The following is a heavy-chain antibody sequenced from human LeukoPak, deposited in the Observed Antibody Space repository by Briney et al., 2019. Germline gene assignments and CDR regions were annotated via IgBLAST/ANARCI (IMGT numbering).Heavy chain of an antibody. V-gene: IGHV3-23*01. Sequence: PGGSLRLSCAASGFTFSSYAMSWVRQAPGKGLEWVSAISGSGGSTYYADSVKGRFTISRDNSKNTLYLQMNSLRAEDTAVYYCAKQKSDYDILTGYYSVGYYYYMDVWGKGTTVTVSS. J-gene: IGHJ6*03. D-gene: IGHD3-9*01. CDR3: AKQKSDYDILTGYYSVGYYYYMDV. CDR2: ISGSGGST. CDR1: GFTFSSYA.